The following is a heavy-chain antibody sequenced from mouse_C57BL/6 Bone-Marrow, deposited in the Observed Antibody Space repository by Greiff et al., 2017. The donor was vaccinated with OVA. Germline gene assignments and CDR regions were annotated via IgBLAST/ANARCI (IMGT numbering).Heavy chain of an antibody. J-gene: IGHJ4*01. Sequence: QVQLKQPGAELVMPGASVKLSCKASGYTFTSYWMHWVKQRPGQGLEWIGEIDPSDSYTNYNQKFKGKSTLTVDKSASTAYMQLSSLTSEDSAVYYCARRRWPMDDWGQGTSVTVSS. D-gene: IGHD2-3*01. CDR3: ARRRWPMDD. CDR2: IDPSDSYT. V-gene: IGHV1-69*01. CDR1: GYTFTSYW.